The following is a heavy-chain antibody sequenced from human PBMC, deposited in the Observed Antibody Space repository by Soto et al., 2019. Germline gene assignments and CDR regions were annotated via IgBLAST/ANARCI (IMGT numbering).Heavy chain of an antibody. D-gene: IGHD4-17*01. V-gene: IGHV4-39*07. CDR1: GGSVSSNSYS. CDR2: IYSSGST. J-gene: IGHJ4*02. Sequence: SETLSLTCTVSGGSVSSNSYSWGWIRQSPGKGLEWIGYIYSSGSTYYHPSLQSRVTISVDTSMNQFSLKLSSVTAADTAVYYCARRYGPGFDYWGQGTLVTVSS. CDR3: ARRYGPGFDY.